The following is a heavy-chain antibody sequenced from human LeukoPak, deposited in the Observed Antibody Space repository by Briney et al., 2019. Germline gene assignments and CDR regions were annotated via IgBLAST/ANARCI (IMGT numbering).Heavy chain of an antibody. Sequence: PGGSLRLSCAASGFTFSSYSMNWVRQAPGKGLEWVSYISSSSNTIYYADSVQGRFTISRDNAKNSLYLQMNSLRAEDTAVYYCAVAYYYGSGDAFDIWGQGTKVTVSS. CDR1: GFTFSSYS. D-gene: IGHD3-10*01. J-gene: IGHJ3*02. V-gene: IGHV3-48*04. CDR2: ISSSSNTI. CDR3: AVAYYYGSGDAFDI.